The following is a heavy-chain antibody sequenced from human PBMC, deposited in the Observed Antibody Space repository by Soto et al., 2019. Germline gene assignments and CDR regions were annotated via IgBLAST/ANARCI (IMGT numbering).Heavy chain of an antibody. CDR1: GYTFTSYG. Sequence: QVQLVQSGAEVKKPGASVKVSCKASGYTFTSYGITWVRQAPGQGLEWMEWISTYNGNTKYAQKLQGRVTMTTDTSTSRAYMELRSLRSDDTAVFYCAREMVRGVGSDYWGQGTLVTVSS. CDR2: ISTYNGNT. CDR3: AREMVRGVGSDY. V-gene: IGHV1-18*01. D-gene: IGHD3-10*01. J-gene: IGHJ4*02.